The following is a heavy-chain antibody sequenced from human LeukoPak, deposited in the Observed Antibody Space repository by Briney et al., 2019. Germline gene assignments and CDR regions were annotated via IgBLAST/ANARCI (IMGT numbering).Heavy chain of an antibody. CDR2: IYSDNT. CDR3: ARRAGAYSHPYDY. J-gene: IGHJ4*02. V-gene: IGHV3-53*01. D-gene: IGHD4/OR15-4a*01. CDR1: GFTVSSNS. Sequence: GGSLRLSCTVSGFTVSSNSMSWVRQAPGKGLEWVSFIYSDNTHYSDSVKGRFTISRDNSKNTLYLQMNSLRAEDTAVFYCARRAGAYSHPYDYWGQGALVTVSS.